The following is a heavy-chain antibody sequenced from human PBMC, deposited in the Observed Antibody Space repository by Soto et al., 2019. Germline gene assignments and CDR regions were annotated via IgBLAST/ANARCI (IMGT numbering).Heavy chain of an antibody. CDR1: GYTLTELS. D-gene: IGHD1-26*01. V-gene: IGHV1-24*01. CDR2: FDPEDGET. J-gene: IGHJ4*02. CDR3: ATADSGSYPHFDY. Sequence: ASVKVSCKVSGYTLTELSMHWMRQAPGKGLEWMGGFDPEDGETIYAQKFQGRVTMTEDTSTDTAYMELSSLRSEDTAVYYCATADSGSYPHFDYWGQGTLVTVSS.